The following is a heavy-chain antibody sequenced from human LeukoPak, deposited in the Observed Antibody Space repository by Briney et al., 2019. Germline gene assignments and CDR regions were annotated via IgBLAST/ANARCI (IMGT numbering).Heavy chain of an antibody. CDR3: ARGLGY. Sequence: GGSLRLSCAASGFTFSSYSMNWVRRAPGKGLEWVSYISSSSSTIYYADSVKGRFTISRDNAKNSLYLQMNSLRAEDTAVYYCARGLGYWGQGTLVTVSS. J-gene: IGHJ4*02. CDR2: ISSSSSTI. CDR1: GFTFSSYS. V-gene: IGHV3-48*01.